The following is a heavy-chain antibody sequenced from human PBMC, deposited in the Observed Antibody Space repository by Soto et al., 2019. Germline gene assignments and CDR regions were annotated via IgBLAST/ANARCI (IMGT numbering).Heavy chain of an antibody. CDR2: INHSGTV. CDR3: ARDGAALVRGSIGGFDY. CDR1: GGAFNGYY. D-gene: IGHD3-10*01. V-gene: IGHV4-34*01. J-gene: IGHJ4*02. Sequence: QVHLQQWGAGLLKPSETLSLTCAVNGGAFNGYYWTWIRQSPGKGLQWIGEINHSGTVDYNPSLKTRVTFSIVTSKKQFSMTLTSVTAADTAVYYCARDGAALVRGSIGGFDYWGQGTLVTVSS.